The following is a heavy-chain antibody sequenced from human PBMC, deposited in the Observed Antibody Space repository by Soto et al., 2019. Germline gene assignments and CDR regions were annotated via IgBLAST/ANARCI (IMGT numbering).Heavy chain of an antibody. V-gene: IGHV4-61*01. CDR3: ARASLEKVAFQYYGMDV. D-gene: IGHD5-12*01. CDR1: GGSVSSGSYY. CDR2: IYYSGST. J-gene: IGHJ6*02. Sequence: SETLSLTCTVSGGSVSSGSYYWSWIRQPPGKGLEWIGYIYYSGSTNYNPSLKSRVTISVDTSKNQFSLKLSSVTAADTAVYYCARASLEKVAFQYYGMDVWGQGNTVTVSS.